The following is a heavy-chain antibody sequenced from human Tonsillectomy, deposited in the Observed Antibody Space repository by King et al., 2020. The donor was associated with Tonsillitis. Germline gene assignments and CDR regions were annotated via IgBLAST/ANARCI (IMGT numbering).Heavy chain of an antibody. Sequence: QLVQSGGGLVKPGESLRLSCVASGLTFTNAWMNWVRQAPGKGLEWGGRIKSKADGGATDYAAPVKGRFTNSREDSKTTVYLQMNSVKTEDTAVYYCTTDLERNQPTDDDYWGQGTLVSVSS. D-gene: IGHD4-11*01. V-gene: IGHV3-15*07. J-gene: IGHJ4*02. CDR3: TTDLERNQPTDDDY. CDR1: GLTFTNAW. CDR2: IKSKADGGAT.